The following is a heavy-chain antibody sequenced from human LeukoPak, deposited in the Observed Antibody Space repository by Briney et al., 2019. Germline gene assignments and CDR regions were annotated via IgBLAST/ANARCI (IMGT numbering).Heavy chain of an antibody. CDR3: ATDPPRYYDSSGYHY. D-gene: IGHD3-22*01. V-gene: IGHV1-24*01. CDR2: FDPEDGET. CDR1: GYTLTELS. J-gene: IGHJ4*02. Sequence: EASVKVSCKVSGYTLTELSMHWVRQAPGKGLEWMGGFDPEDGETIYAQKFQGRVTMTEDTSTDRAYMELSSLRSEDTAVYYCATDPPRYYDSSGYHYWGQGTLVTVSS.